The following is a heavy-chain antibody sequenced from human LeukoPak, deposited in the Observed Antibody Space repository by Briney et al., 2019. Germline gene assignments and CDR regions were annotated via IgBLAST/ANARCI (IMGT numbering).Heavy chain of an antibody. CDR2: INSDGSST. Sequence: GGSLRLSCAASGFTFSSYWMHWVRQAAGKGLVWVSRINSDGSSTSYADSVKGRFTISRDNAKNTLYLQMNSLRAEDTAVYYCARVDSGWYRRYFDLWGRGTLVTVSS. V-gene: IGHV3-74*01. D-gene: IGHD6-19*01. CDR1: GFTFSSYW. J-gene: IGHJ2*01. CDR3: ARVDSGWYRRYFDL.